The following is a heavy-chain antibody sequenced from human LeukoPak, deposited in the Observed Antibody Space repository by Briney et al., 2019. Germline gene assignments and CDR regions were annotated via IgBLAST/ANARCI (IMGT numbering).Heavy chain of an antibody. J-gene: IGHJ4*02. D-gene: IGHD3-3*01. CDR1: GYTFTNYG. Sequence: ASVKVSCKASGYTFTNYGISWVRQAPGQGLEWMGWISAYNGNTNYPQKLQGRVTMTTDTSTSTAYTELRSPGSDDTAVYYCARDTRRFLEWLFFDYWGQGTLVTVSS. CDR2: ISAYNGNT. V-gene: IGHV1-18*01. CDR3: ARDTRRFLEWLFFDY.